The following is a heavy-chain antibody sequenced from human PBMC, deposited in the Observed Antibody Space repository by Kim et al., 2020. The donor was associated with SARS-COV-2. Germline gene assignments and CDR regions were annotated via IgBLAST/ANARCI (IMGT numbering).Heavy chain of an antibody. V-gene: IGHV4-39*01. D-gene: IGHD2-15*01. CDR3: ARSPRGVVVAATAFDP. J-gene: IGHJ5*02. Sequence: LKSRVTISVDTSKNQFSLKLSSVTAADTAVYYCARSPRGVVVAATAFDPWGQGTLVTVSS.